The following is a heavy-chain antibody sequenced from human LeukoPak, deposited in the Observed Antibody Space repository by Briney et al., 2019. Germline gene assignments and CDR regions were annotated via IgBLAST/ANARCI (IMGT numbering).Heavy chain of an antibody. J-gene: IGHJ2*01. CDR2: IRYDASNK. CDR1: GFTFSNYG. V-gene: IGHV3-30*02. CDR3: AGGDGNSWYFDL. Sequence: PGGSLRLSCAASGFTFSNYGMHWVRQAPGKWLEWVAFIRYDASNKYYVDSVRGRFTTSRDNSKNTLYLQMNSLRAEDTAVYYCAGGDGNSWYFDLWGRGSLVTVSS. D-gene: IGHD4-23*01.